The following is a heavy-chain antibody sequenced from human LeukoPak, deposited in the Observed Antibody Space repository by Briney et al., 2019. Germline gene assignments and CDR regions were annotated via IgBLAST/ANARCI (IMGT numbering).Heavy chain of an antibody. D-gene: IGHD2-15*01. CDR3: AGQSRLGYCSGGSCYSQPFDP. J-gene: IGHJ5*02. CDR1: GFTFSSYS. Sequence: GSLRLSCAASGFTFSSYSMNWLRQAPGKGLEWVSSFSSDGSYIYYADSVKGRFSISRDTAKNSLYLQMNSLRAEDTAVYYCAGQSRLGYCSGGSCYSQPFDPWGQGTLVTVSS. V-gene: IGHV3-21*01. CDR2: FSSDGSYI.